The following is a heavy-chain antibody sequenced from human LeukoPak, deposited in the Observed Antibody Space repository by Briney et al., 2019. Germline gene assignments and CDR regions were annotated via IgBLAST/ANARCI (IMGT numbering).Heavy chain of an antibody. Sequence: GGSLRLSCAASGFTFSSYAMHWVRQAPGKGLEWVAVISYDGSNKYYADSVKGRFTISRDNSKNTLYLQMNSLRAEDTAVYYCARDRRGPMTGDYVEKGFDYWGQGTLVTVSS. CDR1: GFTFSSYA. J-gene: IGHJ4*02. D-gene: IGHD4-17*01. CDR2: ISYDGSNK. V-gene: IGHV3-30*04. CDR3: ARDRRGPMTGDYVEKGFDY.